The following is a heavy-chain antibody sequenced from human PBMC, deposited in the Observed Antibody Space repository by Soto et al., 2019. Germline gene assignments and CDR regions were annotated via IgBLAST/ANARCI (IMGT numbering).Heavy chain of an antibody. CDR1: GYTFTSYG. CDR2: ISAYNGNT. J-gene: IGHJ5*02. CDR3: ARDGPQAAGSVGWFDP. Sequence: ASVKVSCKASGYTFTSYGISWVRQAPGQGLEWMGWISAYNGNTNYAQRLQGRVTMTTDTSTSTAYMELRSLRSDDTAVYYCARDGPQAAGSVGWFDPWGQGTLVTVPQ. D-gene: IGHD6-13*01. V-gene: IGHV1-18*01.